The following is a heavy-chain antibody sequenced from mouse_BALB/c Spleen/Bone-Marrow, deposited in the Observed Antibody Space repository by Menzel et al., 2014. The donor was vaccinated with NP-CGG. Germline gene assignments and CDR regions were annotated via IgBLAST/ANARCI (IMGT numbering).Heavy chain of an antibody. J-gene: IGHJ4*01. CDR2: ILPGSGST. Sequence: QVQLKQSGAELMKPGASVKISCKTTGYTFSRYWIEWVKQRPGHGLEWIGEILPGSGSTNYNEKFKGKATFTADTSSDTAYMQLSSQTSEDCAVYYCAGKWPYHYGSRGEGLDYWGQGTSVTVSS. D-gene: IGHD1-1*01. V-gene: IGHV1-9*01. CDR1: GYTFSRYW. CDR3: AGKWPYHYGSRGEGLDY.